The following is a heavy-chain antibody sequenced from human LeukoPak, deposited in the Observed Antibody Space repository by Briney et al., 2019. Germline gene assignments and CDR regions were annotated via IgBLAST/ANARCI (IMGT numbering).Heavy chain of an antibody. J-gene: IGHJ3*02. CDR2: IIPIFGTA. Sequence: SVKVSCKASGGTFSSYAISWVRQAPGQGLEWMGGIIPIFGTANYAQKFQGRVTITADESASTAYMELSSLRSEDTAVYYCARGGITMIVVDPDAFDIWGQGTMVTVSS. V-gene: IGHV1-69*13. CDR1: GGTFSSYA. D-gene: IGHD3-22*01. CDR3: ARGGITMIVVDPDAFDI.